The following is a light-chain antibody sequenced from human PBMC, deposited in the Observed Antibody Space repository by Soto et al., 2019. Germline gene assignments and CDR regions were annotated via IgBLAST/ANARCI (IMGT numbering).Light chain of an antibody. CDR1: SSDVGAYIY. CDR2: EVS. Sequence: QSALTQPASVSGSPGQSITISRTGTSSDVGAYIYVSWYQQHPRKAPKLMIYEVSNRPSGVSHRFSGSKSGNTASLTISGLQAEDEADYYCSSYTTTNTWVFGGGTKLTVL. J-gene: IGLJ3*02. CDR3: SSYTTTNTWV. V-gene: IGLV2-14*01.